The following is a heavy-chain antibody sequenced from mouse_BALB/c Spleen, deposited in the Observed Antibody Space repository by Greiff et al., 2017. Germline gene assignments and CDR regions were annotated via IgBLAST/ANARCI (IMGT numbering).Heavy chain of an antibody. J-gene: IGHJ4*01. CDR1: GYTFTSYW. Sequence: QVQLKESGAELAKPGASVKMSCKASGYTFTSYWMHWVKQRPGQGLEWIGYINPSTGYTEYNQKFKDKATLTADKSSSTAYMQLSSLTSEDSAVYYCASSTALYAMDYWGQGTSVTVSS. CDR3: ASSTALYAMDY. V-gene: IGHV1-7*01. D-gene: IGHD1-2*01. CDR2: INPSTGYT.